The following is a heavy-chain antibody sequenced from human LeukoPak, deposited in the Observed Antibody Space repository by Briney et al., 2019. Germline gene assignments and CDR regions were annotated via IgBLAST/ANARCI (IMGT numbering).Heavy chain of an antibody. CDR1: GGSISSGSYY. CDR3: ARQGSGWYGSDYYYYYYMDV. D-gene: IGHD6-19*01. CDR2: IYYSGST. V-gene: IGHV4-39*01. J-gene: IGHJ6*03. Sequence: SETLSLTCTVSGGSISSGSYYWGWIRQPPGKGLEWIGSIYYSGSTYYNPSLKSRVTISVDTSKNQFSLKLSSVTAADTAVYYCARQGSGWYGSDYYYYYYMDVWGKGTTVTVSS.